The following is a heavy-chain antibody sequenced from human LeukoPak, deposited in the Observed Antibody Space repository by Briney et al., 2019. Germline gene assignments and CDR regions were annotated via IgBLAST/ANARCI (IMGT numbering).Heavy chain of an antibody. D-gene: IGHD3-22*01. CDR2: VSYDGSNK. J-gene: IGHJ6*02. CDR1: GLTFSNYC. Sequence: PGGSLRLSCVVSGLTFSNYCMTWVRQAPGKGLEWVAVVSYDGSNKYYADSVKGRFTISRDNSKNTLYLQMNSLRAEDTAVYYCAKDGPYYYDSSGYYLSGYGMDVWGQGTTVTVSS. V-gene: IGHV3-30*18. CDR3: AKDGPYYYDSSGYYLSGYGMDV.